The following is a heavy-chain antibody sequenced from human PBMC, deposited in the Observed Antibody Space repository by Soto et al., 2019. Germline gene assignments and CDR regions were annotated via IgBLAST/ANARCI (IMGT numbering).Heavy chain of an antibody. Sequence: GGSLRLSCAASGFTFSSYAMGWVRQSPGKGLVWVSAITGSGVATYYADSVKGRFTISRDNPKNTLSLQMNSLRAEDTAVYYCAKDTYDYIWGSYRYDSGGLGTLLTVSS. J-gene: IGHJ4*02. CDR3: AKDTYDYIWGSYRYDS. V-gene: IGHV3-23*01. CDR1: GFTFSSYA. CDR2: ITGSGVAT. D-gene: IGHD3-16*02.